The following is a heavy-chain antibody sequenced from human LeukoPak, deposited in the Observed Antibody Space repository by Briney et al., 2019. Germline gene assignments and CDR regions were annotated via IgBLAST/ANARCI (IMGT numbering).Heavy chain of an antibody. CDR1: GFTFSNYW. D-gene: IGHD1-26*01. Sequence: GGSLRLSCAASGFTFSNYWMHWVRQAPGKGLVWVSGINADGSNRIYADSVKGRFTMSRDNAKNTLFLQMRSLRVEDTAVYYCVRDWDHFDFDSWGQGTLVTVSS. J-gene: IGHJ5*01. CDR3: VRDWDHFDFDS. CDR2: INADGSNR. V-gene: IGHV3-74*01.